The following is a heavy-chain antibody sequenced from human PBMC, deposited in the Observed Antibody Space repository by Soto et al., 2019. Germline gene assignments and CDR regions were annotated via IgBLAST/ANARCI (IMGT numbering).Heavy chain of an antibody. Sequence: GGSLRLSCAASGFTFSGSAMHWVRQASGKGLEWVGRIRSKANSYATGYAASVKGRFTISRDDSKNTAYLQMNSLKTEDTAVYYCTTAVYDILTGYYVLDYWGHGTLVTVSS. CDR1: GFTFSGSA. V-gene: IGHV3-73*01. CDR2: IRSKANSYAT. D-gene: IGHD3-9*01. CDR3: TTAVYDILTGYYVLDY. J-gene: IGHJ4*01.